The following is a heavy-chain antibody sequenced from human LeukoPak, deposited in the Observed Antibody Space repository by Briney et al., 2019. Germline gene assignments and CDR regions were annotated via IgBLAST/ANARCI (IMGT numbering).Heavy chain of an antibody. CDR2: IIPILGIA. V-gene: IGHV1-69*04. Sequence: ASVKVSCKASGGTFSSYAISWVRQAPGQGLEWMGRIIPILGIANYAQKFQGRVTITADKSTSTAYMELSSLRSEDTAGYYCARGKEMATITGGPDYWGQGTLVSVSS. D-gene: IGHD5-24*01. CDR1: GGTFSSYA. CDR3: ARGKEMATITGGPDY. J-gene: IGHJ4*02.